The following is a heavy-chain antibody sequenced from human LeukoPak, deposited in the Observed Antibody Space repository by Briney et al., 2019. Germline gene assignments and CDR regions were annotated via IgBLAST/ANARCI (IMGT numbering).Heavy chain of an antibody. V-gene: IGHV1-69*01. CDR3: ARGWLRRYYYYYMDV. Sequence: GSSVKVSCKASGGTFSSYAISWVRQAPGQWLEWMAGIIPIFGTANYAQKFQGRVTITADESTSTAYMELSSLRSEDTAVYYCARGWLRRYYYYYMDVLGRGTTVTVSS. D-gene: IGHD5-24*01. CDR1: GGTFSSYA. J-gene: IGHJ6*03. CDR2: IIPIFGTA.